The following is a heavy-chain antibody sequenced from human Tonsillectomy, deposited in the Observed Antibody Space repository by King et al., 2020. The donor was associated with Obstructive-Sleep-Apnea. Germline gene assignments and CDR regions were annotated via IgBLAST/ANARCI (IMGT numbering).Heavy chain of an antibody. V-gene: IGHV4-59*01. CDR3: AGGWIVDAPMGPNFDY. J-gene: IGHJ4*02. CDR1: GGSISSYH. Sequence: VQLQESGPGLVKPSETLSLTCTVSGGSISSYHWSWVRQPPGKGLEWIGYIYYSGSTSYNPSLKIRVTISVDTSKSQVSLKLSSVTAADTAVYYCAGGWIVDAPMGPNFDYWGQGMLVTVSS. D-gene: IGHD5-18*01. CDR2: IYYSGST.